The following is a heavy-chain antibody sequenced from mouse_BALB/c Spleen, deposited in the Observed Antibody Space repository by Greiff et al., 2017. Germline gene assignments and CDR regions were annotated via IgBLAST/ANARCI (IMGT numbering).Heavy chain of an antibody. V-gene: IGHV1-69*02. J-gene: IGHJ3*01. Sequence: QVQLQQPGAELVKPGASVKLSCKASGYTFTSYWMHWVKQRPGQGLEWIGEIDPSDSYTNYNQKFKGKATLTVDKSSSTAYVQLSSLTSEDSAVYYCARRDGNYASWFAYWGQGTLVTVSA. CDR1: GYTFTSYW. CDR2: IDPSDSYT. CDR3: ARRDGNYASWFAY. D-gene: IGHD2-1*01.